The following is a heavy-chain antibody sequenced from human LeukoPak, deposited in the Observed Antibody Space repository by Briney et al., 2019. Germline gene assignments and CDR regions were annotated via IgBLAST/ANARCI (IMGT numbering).Heavy chain of an antibody. Sequence: GGSLRLSCAASGFTFRNYAMSWVRQAPGKGLEWVSGISGSGDTTFYADSVKGRLTISRDNYKSALFLEMNSLRAEDTAVYFCARSDLAPVITAFDYWGQGTLVTVSS. CDR2: ISGSGDTT. D-gene: IGHD3-22*01. V-gene: IGHV3-23*01. CDR3: ARSDLAPVITAFDY. CDR1: GFTFRNYA. J-gene: IGHJ4*02.